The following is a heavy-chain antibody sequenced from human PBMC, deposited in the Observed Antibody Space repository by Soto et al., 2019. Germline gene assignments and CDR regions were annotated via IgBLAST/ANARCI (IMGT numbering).Heavy chain of an antibody. Sequence: QVQVVQSGAEVKQPGASVRLSCKASGYTLTDTGLHWVRQAPGQSLEWMGWINPGNGDTKHSQNFQGRVTMTMDTSANTVYMDLSSLESEDTAVYYCARDRWITTRHMDVWGKGSTVTVSS. V-gene: IGHV1-3*01. CDR2: INPGNGDT. J-gene: IGHJ6*03. CDR1: GYTLTDTG. D-gene: IGHD4-4*01. CDR3: ARDRWITTRHMDV.